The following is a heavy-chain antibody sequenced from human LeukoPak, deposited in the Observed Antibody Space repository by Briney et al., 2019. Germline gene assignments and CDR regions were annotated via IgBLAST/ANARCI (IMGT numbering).Heavy chain of an antibody. CDR3: ARVLGRRLHNWFDP. V-gene: IGHV1-18*01. Sequence: GASVKVSCKASGYTFTSYGISWVRQAPGQGLEWMGWISAYNGNTNYAQKLQGRVTMTTDTSTSTAYMELRSLRSDDTAVYYCARVLGRRLHNWFDPWGQGTLVTVSS. J-gene: IGHJ5*02. CDR1: GYTFTSYG. CDR2: ISAYNGNT. D-gene: IGHD4-11*01.